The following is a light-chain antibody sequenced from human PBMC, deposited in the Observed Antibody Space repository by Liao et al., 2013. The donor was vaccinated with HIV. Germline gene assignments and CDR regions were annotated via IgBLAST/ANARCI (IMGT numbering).Light chain of an antibody. J-gene: IGLJ3*02. CDR2: KDS. CDR3: FAVADNVWV. V-gene: IGLV3-27*01. Sequence: SYELTQPSSVSVSPGQTAKISCSGDVLAKKYARWFQQKPGQAPVLVIHKDSVRRSGISERFSGSSSGTTVTLTISGAQVEDEADYYCFAVADNVWVFGGGTKLTVL. CDR1: VLAKKY.